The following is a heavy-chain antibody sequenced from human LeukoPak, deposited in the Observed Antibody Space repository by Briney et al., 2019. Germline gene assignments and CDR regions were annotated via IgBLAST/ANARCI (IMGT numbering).Heavy chain of an antibody. Sequence: GGSLRLSCAASGFTFSSYAMSWVRQAPGKGLGWVSAISGSGGSTYYADSVKGRFTISRDNSKNTLYLQMNSLRAEDTAVYYCAIATTQRGIAAATDYWGQGTLVTVSS. CDR3: AIATTQRGIAAATDY. D-gene: IGHD6-13*01. J-gene: IGHJ4*02. V-gene: IGHV3-23*01. CDR1: GFTFSSYA. CDR2: ISGSGGST.